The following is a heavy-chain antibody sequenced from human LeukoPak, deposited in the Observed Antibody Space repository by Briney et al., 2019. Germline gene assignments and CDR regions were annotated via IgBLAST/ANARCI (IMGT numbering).Heavy chain of an antibody. CDR3: AKDPNSSSGEYFDY. Sequence: GGPLRLFCAASGFTFSSYAMSRLRQAPGKGLEWVSAISGSGGSTYYADSVKGRFTISRDNSKNTLYLQMNSLRAEDTAVHYCAKDPNSSSGEYFDYWGQGTLVTVSS. J-gene: IGHJ4*02. V-gene: IGHV3-23*01. D-gene: IGHD6-13*01. CDR2: ISGSGGST. CDR1: GFTFSSYA.